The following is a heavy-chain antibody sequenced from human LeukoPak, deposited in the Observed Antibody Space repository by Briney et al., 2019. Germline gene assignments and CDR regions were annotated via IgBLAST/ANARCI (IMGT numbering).Heavy chain of an antibody. CDR1: GYTFTSYD. Sequence: ASVKVSCKASGYTFTSYDINWVRQAPGQGLEWMGWMNPNSGNTDYAQKFQGRVTITRNTSISTAYMELSSLRSEDTAVYYCARGVRYYYYYYYMDVWGKGTTVTVPS. J-gene: IGHJ6*03. CDR2: MNPNSGNT. CDR3: ARGVRYYYYYYYMDV. V-gene: IGHV1-8*03. D-gene: IGHD3-3*01.